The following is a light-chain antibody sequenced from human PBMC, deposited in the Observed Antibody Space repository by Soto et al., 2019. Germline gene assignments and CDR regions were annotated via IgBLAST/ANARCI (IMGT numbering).Light chain of an antibody. J-gene: IGLJ1*01. V-gene: IGLV1-44*01. CDR3: AAWDDSLTGPV. CDR2: NDN. CDR1: RSDIGSNS. Sequence: QSVLTQPPSASGTPGQTVTISSSGSRSDIGSNSVSWYQHLPGTAPKLLIYNDNQRPSGVPDRFSGSRSGTSASLAISGLQSEDEADYYCAAWDDSLTGPVLGTGTKLTVL.